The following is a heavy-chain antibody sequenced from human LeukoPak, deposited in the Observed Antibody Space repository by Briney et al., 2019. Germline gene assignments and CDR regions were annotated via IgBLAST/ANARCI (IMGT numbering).Heavy chain of an antibody. V-gene: IGHV3-48*01. D-gene: IGHD2-15*01. J-gene: IGHJ3*02. CDR3: ARGRRVVAATGDAFGI. CDR1: GFTFNTYT. Sequence: GGSLRLSCAASGFTFNTYTMNWVRQAPGKGLEWVSYISGSSGIIDYADSVRGRFTISRDNAKNSLYLQMNSLRAEDTAVYYCARGRRVVAATGDAFGIWGQGTMVTVSS. CDR2: ISGSSGII.